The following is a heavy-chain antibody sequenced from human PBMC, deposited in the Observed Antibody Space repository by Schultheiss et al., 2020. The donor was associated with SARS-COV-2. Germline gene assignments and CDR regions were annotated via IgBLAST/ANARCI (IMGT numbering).Heavy chain of an antibody. J-gene: IGHJ4*02. CDR2: INHSGST. Sequence: SETLSLTCTVSGGSVSSGSYYWSWIRQPPGKGLEWIGEINHSGSTYYNPSLKSRVTISVDTSKNQFSLKLSSVTAADTAVYYCARHRIRAYYDSSGEFDYWGQGTLVTVSS. V-gene: IGHV4-39*01. D-gene: IGHD3-22*01. CDR1: GGSVSSGSYY. CDR3: ARHRIRAYYDSSGEFDY.